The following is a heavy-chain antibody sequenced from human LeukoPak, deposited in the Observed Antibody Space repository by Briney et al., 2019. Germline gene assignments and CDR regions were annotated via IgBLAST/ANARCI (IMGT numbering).Heavy chain of an antibody. CDR3: ARLHDSSGYNRRYFDY. J-gene: IGHJ4*02. Sequence: PSETLSLTCTVSGGSISSYYWSWIRQPPGKGLEWIGYIYYSGSTNYNPSLKSRVTISVDASKNQFSLKLSSVTAADTAMYYCARLHDSSGYNRRYFDYWGQGTLVTVSS. CDR1: GGSISSYY. D-gene: IGHD3-22*01. V-gene: IGHV4-59*01. CDR2: IYYSGST.